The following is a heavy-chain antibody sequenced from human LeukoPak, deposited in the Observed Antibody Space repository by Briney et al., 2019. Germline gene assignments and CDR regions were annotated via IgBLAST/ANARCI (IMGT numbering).Heavy chain of an antibody. Sequence: GGSLRLSCAASGFTFSDHYIDWVRQAPGKGLEWVGRSRNKVNSYTTAYAASVIDRFTVSRDDLSATVYLQMNSLKTEDTAVYYCTRSMYGEGRRIIDFDYWGQGTLLTVSS. V-gene: IGHV3-72*01. CDR3: TRSMYGEGRRIIDFDY. D-gene: IGHD4/OR15-4a*01. CDR1: GFTFSDHY. CDR2: SRNKVNSYTT. J-gene: IGHJ4*02.